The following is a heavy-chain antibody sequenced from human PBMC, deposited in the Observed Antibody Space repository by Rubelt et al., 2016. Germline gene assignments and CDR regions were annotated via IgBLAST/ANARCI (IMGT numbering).Heavy chain of an antibody. D-gene: IGHD3-10*01. V-gene: IGHV1-18*01. Sequence: QVQLVQSGAEVKKPGASVKVSCKASGYTFTSYGISWVRQAPGQGLEWMGWISAYNGNTNYAQKIQGRVNMTTDTSTSTAYMELRSLRSDDTAVYYCARDPLPVRGVIMTPTHWGQGTLVTVSS. CDR2: ISAYNGNT. CDR1: GYTFTSYG. CDR3: ARDPLPVRGVIMTPTH. J-gene: IGHJ4*02.